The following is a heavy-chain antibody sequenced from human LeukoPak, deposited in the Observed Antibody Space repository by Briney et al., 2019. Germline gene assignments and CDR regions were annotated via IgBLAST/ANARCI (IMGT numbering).Heavy chain of an antibody. CDR2: IYYSGST. CDR3: ARTRGSHIDY. V-gene: IGHV4-39*01. Sequence: PSQTLSLTCTVSGGSISSSSYYWGWIRQPPGKGLEWIGSIYYSGSTYYNPSLKSRVTISVDTSKNQFSLKLSSVTAADTAVYYCARTRGSHIDYWGQGTLVTVSS. J-gene: IGHJ4*02. CDR1: GGSISSSSYY. D-gene: IGHD3-16*01.